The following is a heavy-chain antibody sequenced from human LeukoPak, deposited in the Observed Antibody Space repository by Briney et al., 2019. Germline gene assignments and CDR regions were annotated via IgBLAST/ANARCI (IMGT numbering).Heavy chain of an antibody. J-gene: IGHJ4*02. CDR1: GYTFTTYG. CDR3: ARVQITMVQQAKFDY. CDR2: VSAYNGNT. Sequence: ASVKVSCKASGYTFTTYGISWVRQAPGQGLEWMGWVSAYNGNTNYAQKLQGRVTMTTDTSANTAYMELSRLRSDDTAVYYCARVQITMVQQAKFDYWGQGTLVTVSS. V-gene: IGHV1-18*01. D-gene: IGHD3-10*01.